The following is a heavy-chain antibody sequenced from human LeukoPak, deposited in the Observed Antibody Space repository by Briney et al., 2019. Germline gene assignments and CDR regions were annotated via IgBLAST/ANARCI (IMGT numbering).Heavy chain of an antibody. D-gene: IGHD6-13*01. J-gene: IGHJ4*02. CDR2: IYYSGST. CDR3: ARGYSSGWYLRD. V-gene: IGHV4-39*07. CDR1: GGSISSSSYY. Sequence: SETLSLTCTVSGGSISSSSYYWGWIRQPPGEGLECIGSIYYSGSTYYNPSLKSRVTISVDTSKNQFSLKLSSVTAADTAVYYCARGYSSGWYLRDWGQGTLVTVSS.